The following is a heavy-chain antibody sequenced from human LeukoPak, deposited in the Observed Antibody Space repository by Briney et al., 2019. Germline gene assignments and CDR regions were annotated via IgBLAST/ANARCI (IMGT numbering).Heavy chain of an antibody. V-gene: IGHV3-15*01. J-gene: IGHJ4*02. CDR2: IKSKTDGGTT. CDR3: TKLPYYSSGWYPASDY. D-gene: IGHD6-19*01. Sequence: GRSLRLSCAASGFTFSNAWMSWVRQAPGKGLEWVGRIKSKTDGGTTDYAAPVKGRFTISRDDSKNTLYLQMNSLKTEDTAVYYCTKLPYYSSGWYPASDYWGQGTLVTVSS. CDR1: GFTFSNAW.